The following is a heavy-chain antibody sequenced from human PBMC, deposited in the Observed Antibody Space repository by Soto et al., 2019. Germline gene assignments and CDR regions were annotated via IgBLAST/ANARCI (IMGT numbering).Heavy chain of an antibody. D-gene: IGHD3-9*01. J-gene: IGHJ4*02. CDR3: ARDRDGLRYFDWLLDY. V-gene: IGHV1-2*02. CDR1: GYTFTGYY. CDR2: INPNSGGT. Sequence: QVQLVQSGAEVKKPGASVKVSCKASGYTFTGYYMHWVRQAPGQGLEWMGWINPNSGGTNYAQKFQGRVTITADESTSTAYMELSSLRSEDTAVYYCARDRDGLRYFDWLLDYWGQGTLVTVSS.